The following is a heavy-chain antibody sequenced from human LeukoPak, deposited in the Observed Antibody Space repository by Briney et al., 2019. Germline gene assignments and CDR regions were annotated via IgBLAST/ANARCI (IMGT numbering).Heavy chain of an antibody. D-gene: IGHD3-3*01. CDR2: ISAYNGNT. J-gene: IGHJ6*02. V-gene: IGHV1-18*01. Sequence: GASVKVSCKASGYTFTSYGISWVRQAPGQGLEWMGWISAYNGNTNYAQKLQGRVTMTTDTSTSTAYMELRSLRSDDTAVYYCARDFWSGYTGYYYYYGMDVWAKGPRSPSP. CDR3: ARDFWSGYTGYYYYYGMDV. CDR1: GYTFTSYG.